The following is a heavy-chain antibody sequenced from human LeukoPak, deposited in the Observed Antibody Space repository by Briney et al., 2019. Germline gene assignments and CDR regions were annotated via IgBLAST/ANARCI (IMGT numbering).Heavy chain of an antibody. J-gene: IGHJ4*02. Sequence: ASVKVPCKASGYTFTGYYMHWVRQAPGQGLEWMGRINPNSGGTNYAQKFQGRVTMTRDTSISTAYMELSRLRSDDTAAYYCASRQYSSSTDYWGQGTLVTVSS. CDR1: GYTFTGYY. CDR2: INPNSGGT. D-gene: IGHD6-6*01. CDR3: ASRQYSSSTDY. V-gene: IGHV1-2*06.